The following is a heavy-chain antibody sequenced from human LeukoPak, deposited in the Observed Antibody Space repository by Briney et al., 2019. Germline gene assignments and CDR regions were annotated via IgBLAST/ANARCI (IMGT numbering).Heavy chain of an antibody. CDR2: ISGSGGST. Sequence: PGGSLRLSCAASGFTFSSYAMSWVRQAPGKGPEWVSAISGSGGSTYYADSVKGRFTISRDNSKNTLYLQMNSLRDEDTAVYYCARDPGIGFDIWGQGTMVIVSS. V-gene: IGHV3-23*01. CDR1: GFTFSSYA. CDR3: ARDPGIGFDI. D-gene: IGHD3-10*01. J-gene: IGHJ3*02.